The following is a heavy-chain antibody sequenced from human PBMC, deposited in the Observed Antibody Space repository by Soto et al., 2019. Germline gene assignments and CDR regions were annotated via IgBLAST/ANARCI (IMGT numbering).Heavy chain of an antibody. CDR2: ISYDGGDK. CDR3: AKDPFPESLLVVTGIDY. J-gene: IGHJ4*02. CDR1: GFTFSTYG. D-gene: IGHD2-21*02. Sequence: PGGSLRLSCVASGFTFSTYGMHWVRQAPGKGLEWVAVISYDGGDKYYTDSVKGRFTISRDNSKNTVYLQMNRLRTEDTAIYYCAKDPFPESLLVVTGIDYWGQGTLVTVSS. V-gene: IGHV3-30*18.